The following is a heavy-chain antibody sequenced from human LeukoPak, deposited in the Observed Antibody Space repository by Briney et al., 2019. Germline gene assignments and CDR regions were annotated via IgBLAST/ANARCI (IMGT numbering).Heavy chain of an antibody. CDR1: GFTFSSYA. J-gene: IGHJ4*02. Sequence: GGSLRLSCAASGFTFSSYAMSWVRQAPGKGLEWVSAISGSGGSTYYADSVKGRFTISRDNAKNSLYLQMNSLRAEDTAVYYCARDKYYYDSSGYSIWGQGTLVTVSS. CDR2: ISGSGGST. CDR3: ARDKYYYDSSGYSI. V-gene: IGHV3-23*01. D-gene: IGHD3-22*01.